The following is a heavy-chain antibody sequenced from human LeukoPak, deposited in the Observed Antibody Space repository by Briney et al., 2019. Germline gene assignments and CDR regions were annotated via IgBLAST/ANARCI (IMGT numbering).Heavy chain of an antibody. CDR3: AGQYCSGGSCYLDY. V-gene: IGHV4-59*08. CDR2: IYYSGST. Sequence: PSETLSLTCTVSGGSISSYYWSWIRQPPGKGLEWIGYIYYSGSTNYNPSLKSRVTISVDTSKNRFSLKLSSVTAADTAVYYCAGQYCSGGSCYLDYWGQGTLVTVSS. D-gene: IGHD2-15*01. J-gene: IGHJ4*02. CDR1: GGSISSYY.